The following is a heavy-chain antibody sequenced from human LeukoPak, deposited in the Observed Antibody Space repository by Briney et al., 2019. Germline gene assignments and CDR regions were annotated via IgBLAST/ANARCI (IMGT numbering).Heavy chain of an antibody. V-gene: IGHV3-21*01. CDR2: ISSSSSYI. CDR1: GFTFSRYS. Sequence: GGSLRLSCTAFGFTFSRYSINWVRQAPGKGLEWVSSISSSSSYIYYADSVKGRFTISRDNAKNSLYLQMNSLSAEDTAVYYCARDVEPRGNFPTYYYYYGMDVWGQGTTVTVSS. D-gene: IGHD1-26*01. J-gene: IGHJ6*02. CDR3: ARDVEPRGNFPTYYYYYGMDV.